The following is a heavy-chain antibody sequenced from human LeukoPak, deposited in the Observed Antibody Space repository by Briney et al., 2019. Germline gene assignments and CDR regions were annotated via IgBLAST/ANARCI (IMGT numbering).Heavy chain of an antibody. J-gene: IGHJ4*02. D-gene: IGHD5-24*01. CDR3: ARDQVEGSSP. CDR2: IYYSGST. CDR1: GGSISSSSYY. V-gene: IGHV4-30-4*08. Sequence: KPSETLSLTCTVSGGSISSSSYYWGWIRQPPGKGLEWIGYIYYSGSTYYNPSLKSRVTISVDTSKNQFSLKLSSVTAADTAVYYCARDQVEGSSPWGQGTLVTVSS.